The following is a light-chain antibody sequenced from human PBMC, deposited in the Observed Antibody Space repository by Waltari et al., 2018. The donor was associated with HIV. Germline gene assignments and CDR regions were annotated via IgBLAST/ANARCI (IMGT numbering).Light chain of an antibody. Sequence: EIVLTQSPGTLSLSPGERATLSCRASQGVTSSFLSWYQRKTGQAPRLLIYGASSRATGIPDRFSGGGSGTDFTLTISRLEPEDFAVYYCQQYGSSPLTFGGGTKVDIK. CDR3: QQYGSSPLT. V-gene: IGKV3-20*01. CDR2: GAS. J-gene: IGKJ4*01. CDR1: QGVTSSF.